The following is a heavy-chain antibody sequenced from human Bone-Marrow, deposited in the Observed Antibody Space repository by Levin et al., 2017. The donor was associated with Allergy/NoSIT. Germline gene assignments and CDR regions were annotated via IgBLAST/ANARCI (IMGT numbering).Heavy chain of an antibody. D-gene: IGHD3-10*01. J-gene: IGHJ5*02. V-gene: IGHV4-59*01. CDR1: GGSISSYY. CDR3: ARGGVQGVIIT. CDR2: IYYSGST. Sequence: SETLSLTCTVSGGSISSYYWSWIRQPPGKGLEWIGYIYYSGSTNYNPSLKSRVTISVDTSKNQFSLKLSSVTAADTAVYYCARGGVQGVIITWGQGTLVTVSS.